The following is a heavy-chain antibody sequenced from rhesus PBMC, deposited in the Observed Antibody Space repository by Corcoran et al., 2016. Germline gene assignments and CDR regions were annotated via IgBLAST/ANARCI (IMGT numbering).Heavy chain of an antibody. V-gene: IGHV3-30*02. D-gene: IGHD4-35*01. Sequence: GESGAGLVQPGGSLRLSCAASGFTFSNSWMTWVRQAPGKGLEWVARIKRKDDGETTDYAASVKGRFTISRDDSKKILYLQMNTLKTEDTAVYYCTTVETVTFFDYWGQGVLVTVSS. CDR1: GFTFSNSW. CDR3: TTVETVTFFDY. CDR2: IKRKDDGETT. J-gene: IGHJ4*01.